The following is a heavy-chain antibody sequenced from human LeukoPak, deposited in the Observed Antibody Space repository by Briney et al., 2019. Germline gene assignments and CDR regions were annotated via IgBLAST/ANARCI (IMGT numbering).Heavy chain of an antibody. CDR3: ARPETQYSTGLDGFDI. CDR1: GFTFSTYW. V-gene: IGHV3-74*01. Sequence: GGSLRLSCAASGFTFSTYWTHWVRQAPGKGLVWVSRINSDGSRTTYADSVKGRFTISRDNAKNTLYLQMNSLRTEDTAVCYCARPETQYSTGLDGFDIWGQGTMVTVSS. CDR2: INSDGSRT. D-gene: IGHD6-6*01. J-gene: IGHJ3*02.